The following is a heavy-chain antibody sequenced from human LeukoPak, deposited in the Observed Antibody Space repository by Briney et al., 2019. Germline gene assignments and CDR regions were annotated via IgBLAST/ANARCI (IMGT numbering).Heavy chain of an antibody. D-gene: IGHD3-3*01. CDR2: IYYSGST. V-gene: IGHV4-59*01. CDR3: ARESNLFRVAADAFDI. Sequence: SETLSLTCTVSGGSISSYYWSWIRQPPGKGLEWIEYIYYSGSTNYNPSLKSRVTISVDTSKNQFSLKLSSVTAADTAVYYCARESNLFRVAADAFDIWGQGTMVTVSS. J-gene: IGHJ3*02. CDR1: GGSISSYY.